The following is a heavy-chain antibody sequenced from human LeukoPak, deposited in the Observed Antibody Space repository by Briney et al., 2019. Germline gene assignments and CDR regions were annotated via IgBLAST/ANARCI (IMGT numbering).Heavy chain of an antibody. D-gene: IGHD5-12*01. V-gene: IGHV3-33*01. Sequence: GRSLRLSCAASGFTFSSYGMHWVRQAPGKGLEWVAVIWYDGSNKYYADSVKGRFTISRDNSKNTLYLKMNSLRAEDTAVYYCARGVDIVAPDVWGQGTTVTVSS. J-gene: IGHJ6*02. CDR3: ARGVDIVAPDV. CDR1: GFTFSSYG. CDR2: IWYDGSNK.